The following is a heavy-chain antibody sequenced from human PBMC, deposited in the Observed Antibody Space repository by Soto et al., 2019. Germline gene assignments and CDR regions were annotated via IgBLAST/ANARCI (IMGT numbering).Heavy chain of an antibody. CDR1: GFTFSSYS. CDR3: ARSPTATVTTPYYFDY. Sequence: GGSLRLSCAASGFTFSSYSMNWVRQAPGKGLEWVSYISSSSSTIYYADSVKGRFTISRDNAKNSLYLQMNSLRAEDTAVYYCARSPTATVTTPYYFDYWGQGTLVTVSS. D-gene: IGHD4-17*01. V-gene: IGHV3-48*01. CDR2: ISSSSSTI. J-gene: IGHJ4*02.